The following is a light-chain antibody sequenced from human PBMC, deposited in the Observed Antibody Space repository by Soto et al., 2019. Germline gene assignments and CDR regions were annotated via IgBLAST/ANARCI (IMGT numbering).Light chain of an antibody. J-gene: IGKJ5*01. CDR3: QQRSNWPPIT. Sequence: EIVMTQSPATRSVSPGERATLSCRASQSVSSNLAWYQQKPGQAPRLLIYDASNRATGIPARFSGSGSGTDFTLTISSLEPEDFAVYYCQQRSNWPPITFGQGTRLEI. CDR2: DAS. CDR1: QSVSSN. V-gene: IGKV3-11*01.